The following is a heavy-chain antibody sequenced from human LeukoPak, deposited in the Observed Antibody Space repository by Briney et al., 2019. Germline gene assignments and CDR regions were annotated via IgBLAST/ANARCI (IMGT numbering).Heavy chain of an antibody. D-gene: IGHD3-22*01. Sequence: GGSLRLCCAASGFTFSSYWMSWVRQAPGKGLEWVANIKQDGSERYYVDSVKGRFTISRDNAKNSLYLQMNSLRAEDTAVYYCARKVGDSSGYYYADNWFDPWGQGTLVTVSS. CDR2: IKQDGSER. CDR3: ARKVGDSSGYYYADNWFDP. J-gene: IGHJ5*02. V-gene: IGHV3-7*01. CDR1: GFTFSSYW.